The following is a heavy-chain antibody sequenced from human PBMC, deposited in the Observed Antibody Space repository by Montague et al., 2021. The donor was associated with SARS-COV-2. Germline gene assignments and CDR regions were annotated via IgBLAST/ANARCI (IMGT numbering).Heavy chain of an antibody. V-gene: IGHV4-39*07. CDR1: GGSISSSSYY. CDR3: ARVGRQQLVRLSGMDV. D-gene: IGHD6-13*01. Sequence: SETLSLTCNVSGGSISSSSYYWGWIRQPPGKGLEWIGSIYYSGSTYYNPSLKSRVTISVDTSKNQFSLKLSSVTAADTAVYYCARVGRQQLVRLSGMDVWGQGTTVTVSS. J-gene: IGHJ6*02. CDR2: IYYSGST.